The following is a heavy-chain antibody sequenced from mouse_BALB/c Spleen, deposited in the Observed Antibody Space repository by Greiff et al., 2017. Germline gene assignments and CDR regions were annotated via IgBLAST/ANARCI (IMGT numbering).Heavy chain of an antibody. J-gene: IGHJ1*01. CDR3: ARRDYYGSSYGYFDV. D-gene: IGHD1-1*01. V-gene: IGHV1S126*01. CDR2: IDPSDSET. CDR1: GYSFTSYW. Sequence: QVQLKESGPQLVRPGASVKISCKASGYSFTSYWMHWVKQRPGQGLEWIGMIDPSDSETRLNQKFKDKATLTVDKSSSTAYMQLSSPTSEDSAVYYCARRDYYGSSYGYFDVWGAGTTVTVSS.